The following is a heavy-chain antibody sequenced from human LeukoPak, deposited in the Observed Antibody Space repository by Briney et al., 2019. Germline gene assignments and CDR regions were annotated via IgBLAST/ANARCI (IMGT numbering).Heavy chain of an antibody. V-gene: IGHV4-61*02. J-gene: IGHJ4*02. CDR1: GGSINSGSYY. D-gene: IGHD3-3*01. Sequence: SETLSLTCTVSGGSINSGSYYWTWIRQPAGKGLEWIGRIYATGSTNYNPSLKSRVTISVDTSKNQFSLKLSSVTAADTAVYYCARDHADYDFWTDWGQGTLVTVSS. CDR3: ARDHADYDFWTD. CDR2: IYATGST.